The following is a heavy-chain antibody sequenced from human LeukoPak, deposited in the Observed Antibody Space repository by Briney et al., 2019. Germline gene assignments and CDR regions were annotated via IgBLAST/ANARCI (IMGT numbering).Heavy chain of an antibody. V-gene: IGHV3-21*01. Sequence: GGSLRLSCAASGFTFSSYCRNWVRQPPGKGLEWVSSISISSSYIYYADSVKGRFTISRDNAKNSLYLQMNSLRAEDTAVYYCARDKYYDSSGYYRPNDAFDIWGQGTMVTVSS. CDR1: GFTFSSYC. J-gene: IGHJ3*02. CDR2: ISISSSYI. CDR3: ARDKYYDSSGYYRPNDAFDI. D-gene: IGHD3-22*01.